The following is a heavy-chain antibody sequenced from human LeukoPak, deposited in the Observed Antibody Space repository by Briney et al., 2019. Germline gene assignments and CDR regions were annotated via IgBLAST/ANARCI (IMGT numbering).Heavy chain of an antibody. CDR3: ARDKYCSSTTCYGLSAFDI. Sequence: PSETLSLTCTASGGSISSNYWSWIRQPAGKGLEWIGRIYTSGSTNYNPPLKSRVTMSVDTSKNQVSLRLTSVTAADTAVYYCARDKYCSSTTCYGLSAFDIWGQGTMVTVSS. CDR2: IYTSGST. CDR1: GGSISSNY. J-gene: IGHJ3*02. D-gene: IGHD2-2*01. V-gene: IGHV4-4*07.